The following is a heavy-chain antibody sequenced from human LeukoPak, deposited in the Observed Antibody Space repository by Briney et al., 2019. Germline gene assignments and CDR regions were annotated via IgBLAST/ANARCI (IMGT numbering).Heavy chain of an antibody. D-gene: IGHD3-10*01. Sequence: GGSLRLSCAASGFTFSSYWMSWVRQAPGKGLEWVANIKQDGSEKYYVDSVKGRSTISRDNAKNSLYLQMNSLRAEDTAVYYCASSLWFGEATGLDAFDIWGQGTMVTVSS. V-gene: IGHV3-7*01. J-gene: IGHJ3*02. CDR1: GFTFSSYW. CDR2: IKQDGSEK. CDR3: ASSLWFGEATGLDAFDI.